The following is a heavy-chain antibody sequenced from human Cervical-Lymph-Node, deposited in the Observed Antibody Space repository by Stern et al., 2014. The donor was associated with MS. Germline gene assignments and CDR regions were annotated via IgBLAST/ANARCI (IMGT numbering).Heavy chain of an antibody. CDR2: IYYSGST. D-gene: IGHD5-18*01. J-gene: IGHJ6*02. CDR3: ARDRIQLWLRNYYYYGMDV. V-gene: IGHV4-59*01. CDR1: GGSISSYY. Sequence: QLQLQESGPGLVKPSETLSLTCTVSGGSISSYYWSWIRQPPGKGLEWIGYIYYSGSTNYNPSLKSRVTISVDTSKNQFSLKLSSVTAADTAVYYCARDRIQLWLRNYYYYGMDVWGQGTTVTVSS.